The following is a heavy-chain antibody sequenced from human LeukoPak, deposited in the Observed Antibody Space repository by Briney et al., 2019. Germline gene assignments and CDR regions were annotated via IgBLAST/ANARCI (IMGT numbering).Heavy chain of an antibody. D-gene: IGHD3-10*01. CDR1: GYSFTSYW. CDR3: ARSRITMVREYNRFDP. Sequence: GESLKISCKGSGYSFTSYWIGWVRQMPGKGLEWMGIIYPGDSDTRYSPSFQGQVTISADKSISTVYLQWSSLKASDTAMYYCARSRITMVREYNRFDPWGQGTLVTVSS. V-gene: IGHV5-51*01. CDR2: IYPGDSDT. J-gene: IGHJ5*02.